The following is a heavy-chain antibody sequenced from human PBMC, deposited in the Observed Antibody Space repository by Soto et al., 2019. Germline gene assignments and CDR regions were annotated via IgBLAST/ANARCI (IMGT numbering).Heavy chain of an antibody. CDR1: GFTFSSYG. D-gene: IGHD4-17*01. J-gene: IGHJ6*02. CDR2: ISYDGSNK. Sequence: QVQLVESGGGVVQPGRSLRLSCAASGFTFSSYGMHWVRQAPGKGLEWVAVISYDGSNKYYADSVKGRFTISRDNSKNTLYLQMSSLRAEHTPVYYCVREAGAYHYYYYYGMVVWGQGTTVTVSS. CDR3: VREAGAYHYYYYYGMVV. V-gene: IGHV3-30*03.